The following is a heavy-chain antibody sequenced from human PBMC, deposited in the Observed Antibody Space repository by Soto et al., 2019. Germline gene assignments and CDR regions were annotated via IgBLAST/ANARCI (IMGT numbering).Heavy chain of an antibody. CDR3: ASDLGGYCVTDCYPLDV. Sequence: SETLSLTCTVSGGSISSYYWSWICQPTGKGLEWIGYIYYSGSTYYNPPLKSRVTISVDTSKNLFSLKLNSVTVADTAVYYCASDLGGYCVTDCYPLDVWGQGTTVTVPS. V-gene: IGHV4-59*01. J-gene: IGHJ6*01. CDR1: GGSISSYY. CDR2: IYYSGST. D-gene: IGHD2-21*02.